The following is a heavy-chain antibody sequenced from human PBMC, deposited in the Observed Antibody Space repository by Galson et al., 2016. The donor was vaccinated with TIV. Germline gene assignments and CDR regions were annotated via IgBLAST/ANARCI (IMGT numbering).Heavy chain of an antibody. CDR3: ASGALSDFHY. CDR1: GYTFRDYY. Sequence: SVKVSCKASGYTFRDYYIHWVRKAPGQGLEWMGWINPDSGGTLYAQKFQGRVTLTRDTSINTAYMEVSSLRSDDKAIYYCASGALSDFHYWGQGTLVTVSS. J-gene: IGHJ4*02. CDR2: INPDSGGT. D-gene: IGHD3-3*01. V-gene: IGHV1-2*02.